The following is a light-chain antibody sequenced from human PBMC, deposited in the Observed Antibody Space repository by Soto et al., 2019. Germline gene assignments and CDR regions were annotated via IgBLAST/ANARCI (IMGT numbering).Light chain of an antibody. J-gene: IGLJ1*01. CDR1: NIGTKS. CDR2: DDS. Sequence: SYELTQPPSVSVAPGQTARLTCGGDNIGTKSVHWYQQKPGQAPVLVVYDDSDRPSGIPERFSGSNSGTTATLTISRVEAADDAEYYCKVWDSSSDHYVFGTGTKVTVL. V-gene: IGLV3-21*02. CDR3: KVWDSSSDHYV.